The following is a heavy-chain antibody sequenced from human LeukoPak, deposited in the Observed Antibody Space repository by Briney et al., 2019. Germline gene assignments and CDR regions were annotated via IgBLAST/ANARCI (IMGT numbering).Heavy chain of an antibody. CDR2: IDDSGNT. CDR3: ARSDYHGSGSRTVFDAFDI. V-gene: IGHV4-59*02. J-gene: IGHJ3*02. CDR1: GVSVSSYF. D-gene: IGHD3-10*01. Sequence: PSETLSLTCTVSGVSVSSYFWSWIRRPPGKGLEWIGYIDDSGNTNYNPSFKSQVSISIDKSKNQFSLKLSSVTAADTAMYYCARSDYHGSGSRTVFDAFDIWGQGTRVTVSS.